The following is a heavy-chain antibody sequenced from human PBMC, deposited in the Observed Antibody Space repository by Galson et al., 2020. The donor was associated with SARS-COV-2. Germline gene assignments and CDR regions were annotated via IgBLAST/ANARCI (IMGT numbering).Heavy chain of an antibody. CDR1: GYSISSGYY. J-gene: IGHJ4*02. CDR3: ARQVVGKTYYFDY. Sequence: ASETLSLTCNVSGYSISSGYYWIWIRQSPEKGLEWIANIHRSGSVYYNPSLKSRATISVDTSRNQFSLRLTSMTAADTAVYYCARQVVGKTYYFDYWGQGILVTVSS. V-gene: IGHV4-38-2*02. D-gene: IGHD2-15*01. CDR2: IHRSGSV.